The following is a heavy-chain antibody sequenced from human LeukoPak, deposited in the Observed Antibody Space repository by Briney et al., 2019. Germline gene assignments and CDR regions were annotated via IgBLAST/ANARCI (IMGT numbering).Heavy chain of an antibody. V-gene: IGHV3-30*04. CDR1: GFIFSNYA. CDR2: VLYDGETK. CDR3: ARRVLQLVRPRFDP. D-gene: IGHD6-13*01. Sequence: GGSLRLSCAASGFIFSNYALHWVRQAPGKGLEWVAVVLYDGETKYYADSVKGRFTISRDNPENMLYLQMNSLRPEDTAVYYCARRVLQLVRPRFDPWGQGTLVTVSS. J-gene: IGHJ5*02.